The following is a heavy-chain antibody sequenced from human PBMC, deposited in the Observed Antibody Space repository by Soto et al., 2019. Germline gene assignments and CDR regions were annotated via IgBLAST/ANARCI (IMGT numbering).Heavy chain of an antibody. CDR3: ARGGPNGIDV. Sequence: QVQLQQWGAGLLKPSETLSLTCAVYGGSFSGYYWSWIRQPPGKGLEWIGEINHSGSTNYNPSLKSRVTISVDTSKNQFSLKLSSVTAADTAVYYCARGGPNGIDVWGQGTTVTVSS. CDR1: GGSFSGYY. J-gene: IGHJ6*02. CDR2: INHSGST. V-gene: IGHV4-34*01.